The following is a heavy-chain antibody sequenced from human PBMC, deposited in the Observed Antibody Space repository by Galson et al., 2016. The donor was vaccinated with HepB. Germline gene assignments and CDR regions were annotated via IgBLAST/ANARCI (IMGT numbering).Heavy chain of an antibody. CDR2: ITGSGGIT. D-gene: IGHD3-10*01. CDR3: VSLGSGSYYRALFDD. CDR1: GFSFSSYA. J-gene: IGHJ4*02. Sequence: SLRLSCAASGFSFSSYAMSWVRQAPGKGLEWVSGITGSGGITYYADSVKGRFTISRDNSKTTLNLQMNILRAEDTAVYYCVSLGSGSYYRALFDDWGQGTLVTVSS. V-gene: IGHV3-23*01.